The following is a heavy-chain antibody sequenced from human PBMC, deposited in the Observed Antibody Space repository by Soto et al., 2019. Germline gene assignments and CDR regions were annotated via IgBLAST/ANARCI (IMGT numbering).Heavy chain of an antibody. V-gene: IGHV4-59*01. J-gene: IGHJ5*02. Sequence: PSETLSLTCTVSGGSISSCYWSWIRQPPGKGLEWIGYIYYIGSTNYNPSLKSRVTISVDTSKNQFSLKLSSVTAADTAVYYCARGLRRQLLNWFDPWGQGTLVTVSS. CDR1: GGSISSCY. CDR2: IYYIGST. CDR3: ARGLRRQLLNWFDP. D-gene: IGHD2-2*01.